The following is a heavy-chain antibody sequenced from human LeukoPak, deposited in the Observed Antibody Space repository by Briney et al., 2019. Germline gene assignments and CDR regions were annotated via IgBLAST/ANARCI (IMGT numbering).Heavy chain of an antibody. CDR1: GFTLSPYS. CDR2: ISTSSSTI. V-gene: IGHV3-48*02. J-gene: IGHJ4*02. D-gene: IGHD4-17*01. CDR3: ARRHGDYVGSFVY. Sequence: PGGSLRLSCEASGFTLSPYSMNWVRQAPGKGLEWASYISTSSSTIYYADSVKGRFTISRDNAKNTVYLQMNSLRDEDTAVYYCARRHGDYVGSFVYWGQGTLVIVSS.